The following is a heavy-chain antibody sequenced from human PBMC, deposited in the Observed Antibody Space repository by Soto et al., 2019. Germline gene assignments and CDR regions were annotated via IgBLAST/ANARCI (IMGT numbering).Heavy chain of an antibody. CDR3: AREIKPYYGILTGYPDGMDV. CDR1: GGSFSGYY. J-gene: IGHJ6*02. D-gene: IGHD3-9*01. Sequence: NPSETLSLTCAVYGGSFSGYYWSWIRQPPGKGLEWIGEINHSGSTNYNPSLKSRVTISVDTSKNQFSLKLSSVTAADTAVYYCAREIKPYYGILTGYPDGMDVWGQGTTVTVSS. V-gene: IGHV4-34*01. CDR2: INHSGST.